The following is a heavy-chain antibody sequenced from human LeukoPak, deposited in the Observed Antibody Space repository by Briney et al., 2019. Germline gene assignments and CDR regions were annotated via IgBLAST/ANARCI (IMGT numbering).Heavy chain of an antibody. CDR1: GFTFSSYA. Sequence: GGSLRLSCAASGFTFSSYAMHWVRQAPGKGLEWVAVISYDGSNKYYADSVKGRFTISRDNSKNTLYLQMNSLRAEDTAVYYCARGGAARDYYYYYMDVWGKGTTVTVSS. CDR3: ARGGAARDYYYYYMDV. CDR2: ISYDGSNK. J-gene: IGHJ6*03. V-gene: IGHV3-30*01. D-gene: IGHD6-6*01.